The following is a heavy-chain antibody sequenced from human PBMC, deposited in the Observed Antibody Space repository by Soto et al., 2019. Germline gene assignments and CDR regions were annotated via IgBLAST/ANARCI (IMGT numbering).Heavy chain of an antibody. CDR3: ARNTYYYDSSGYYRHYYYYGMDV. D-gene: IGHD3-22*01. J-gene: IGHJ6*02. CDR1: GFTFSSYG. V-gene: IGHV3-33*01. CDR2: IWYDGSNK. Sequence: QVQLVESGGGVVQPGRSLRLSCAASGFTFSSYGMHWVHQAPGKGLEWVAVIWYDGSNKYYADSVKGRFTISRDNSKNTLYLQMNSLRAEDTAVYYCARNTYYYDSSGYYRHYYYYGMDVWGQGTTVTVSS.